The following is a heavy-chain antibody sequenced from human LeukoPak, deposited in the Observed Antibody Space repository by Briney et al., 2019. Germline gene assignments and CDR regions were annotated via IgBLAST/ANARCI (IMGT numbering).Heavy chain of an antibody. V-gene: IGHV3-21*01. Sequence: GGSLRLSCAASGFTFSSYSMNWVRQAPGKGLEWVSSISSSSSYIYYADSVKGRFTISRDNAKNSLYLQMNSLRAEDTAVYYCARDTGRSRSYYFDYWGQGTLVTVSS. CDR2: ISSSSSYI. CDR1: GFTFSSYS. D-gene: IGHD1-14*01. J-gene: IGHJ4*02. CDR3: ARDTGRSRSYYFDY.